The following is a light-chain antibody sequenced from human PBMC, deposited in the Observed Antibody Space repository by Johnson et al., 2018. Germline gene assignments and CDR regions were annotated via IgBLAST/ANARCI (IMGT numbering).Light chain of an antibody. CDR1: SSNIGNNY. V-gene: IGLV1-51*02. J-gene: IGLJ1*01. CDR2: ENN. Sequence: QSVLTQPPSVYAAPGQKVTISCSGSSSNIGNNYVSWYQQLPGTAPKLLIYENNKRPSGIPDRFSGSKSGTSATLGITGLQTGDEADYYCGTWDSRLSAGNVFGTGTKVTVL. CDR3: GTWDSRLSAGNV.